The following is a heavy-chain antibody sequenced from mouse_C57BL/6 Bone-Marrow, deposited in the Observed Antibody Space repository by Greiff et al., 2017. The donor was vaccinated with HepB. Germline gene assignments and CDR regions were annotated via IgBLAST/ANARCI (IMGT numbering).Heavy chain of an antibody. Sequence: EVMLVESGGDLVKPGGSLKLSCAASGFTFSSYGMSWVRQTPDKRLEWVATISSGGSYTYYPDSVKGRFTISRDNAKNTLYLQMSSLKSEDTAMYYCASPYYYGSSDGTGGWYFDVWGTGTTVTVSS. V-gene: IGHV5-6*02. D-gene: IGHD1-1*01. CDR1: GFTFSSYG. CDR2: ISSGGSYT. CDR3: ASPYYYGSSDGTGGWYFDV. J-gene: IGHJ1*03.